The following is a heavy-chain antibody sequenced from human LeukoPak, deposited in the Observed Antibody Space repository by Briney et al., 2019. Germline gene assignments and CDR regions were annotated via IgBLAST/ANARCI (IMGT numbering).Heavy chain of an antibody. CDR3: ARKGPDWGFYYMDV. V-gene: IGHV1-2*02. CDR2: INPNSGGT. CDR1: GYTFTGYY. J-gene: IGHJ6*03. D-gene: IGHD7-27*01. Sequence: GASVKVSCKASGYTFTGYYMHWVRQAPGQGLEWMGWINPNSGGTNYAQKFQGRVTMTRDTSISTAYMELSRLRSDDTAVYYCARKGPDWGFYYMDVWGKGTTVTVSS.